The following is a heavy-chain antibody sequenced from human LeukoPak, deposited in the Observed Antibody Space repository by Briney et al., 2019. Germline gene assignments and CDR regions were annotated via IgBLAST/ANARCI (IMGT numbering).Heavy chain of an antibody. CDR3: ARARSRITFGGIRHAFDI. CDR1: GDTSVSYA. CDR2: IIPLLGIT. D-gene: IGHD3-16*01. Sequence: ASVKVSCKASGDTSVSYAMNWVRQAPGQGLEWVARIIPLLGITNHAQKLQGRVTVNADTSTNTVYMELSSLRPDDTAVYYCARARSRITFGGIRHAFDIWGQGTLVTVSS. V-gene: IGHV1-69*04. J-gene: IGHJ3*02.